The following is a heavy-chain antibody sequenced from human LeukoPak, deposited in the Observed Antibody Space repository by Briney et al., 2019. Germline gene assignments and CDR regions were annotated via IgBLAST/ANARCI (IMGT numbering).Heavy chain of an antibody. V-gene: IGHV4-59*08. CDR1: GGAISSYY. CDR2: IHDSGST. D-gene: IGHD6-13*01. J-gene: IGHJ4*02. Sequence: SETLSLTCTVSGGAISSYYWNWIRQPPGKGLEWIGYIHDSGSTNYNPSLKSRVTISIDTSKNQFSLRLSSVTAADTAVYYCASARWQPLVRDWGQGTLVTVSS. CDR3: ASARWQPLVRD.